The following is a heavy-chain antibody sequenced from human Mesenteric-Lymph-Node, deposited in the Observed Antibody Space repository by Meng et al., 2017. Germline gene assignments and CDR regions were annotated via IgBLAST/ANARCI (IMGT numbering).Heavy chain of an antibody. D-gene: IGHD4/OR15-4a*01. CDR2: INPNSGGT. V-gene: IGHV1-2*02. J-gene: IGHJ6*02. CDR3: ARSDYAYYGMDV. Sequence: ASVKVSCKASGYTFTGYYMHWVRQAPGQGLEWMGWINPNSGGTNYAQKFQGRVTMTRDTSISTAYMELSRLRSDDTAMYYCARSDYAYYGMDVWGQGTMVTVSS. CDR1: GYTFTGYY.